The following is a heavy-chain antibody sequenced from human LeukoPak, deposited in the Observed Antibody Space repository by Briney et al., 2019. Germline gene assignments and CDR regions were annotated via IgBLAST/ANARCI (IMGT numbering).Heavy chain of an antibody. V-gene: IGHV4-4*07. CDR1: GGSVIDYY. Sequence: KTSETLSLTCTVSGGSVIDYYWSWIRQPAGKGLEWIGRIFPGGNVNYSPSVKSRVTLSVDTSRNQVSLRLTSVTAADTAVYFCSRGLDSRKLGYWGQGILVTVSS. J-gene: IGHJ4*02. CDR3: SRGLDSRKLGY. CDR2: IFPGGNV. D-gene: IGHD3-22*01.